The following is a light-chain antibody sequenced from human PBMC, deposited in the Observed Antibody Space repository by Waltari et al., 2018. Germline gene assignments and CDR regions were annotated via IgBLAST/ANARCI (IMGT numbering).Light chain of an antibody. Sequence: EVVMTQSPATLSVSPGGRATLSCRASRSISINLVWYQQRPGQAPRLLIYGASTRATDIPARFSGSGSGTEFTLTISSLQSEDAAVYYCQQFNDWPRTFGQGTKVEDK. V-gene: IGKV3-15*01. J-gene: IGKJ1*01. CDR3: QQFNDWPRT. CDR1: RSISIN. CDR2: GAS.